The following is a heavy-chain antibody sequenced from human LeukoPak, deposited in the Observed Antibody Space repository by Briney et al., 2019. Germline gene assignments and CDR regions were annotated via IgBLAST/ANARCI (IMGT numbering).Heavy chain of an antibody. CDR1: GYTFTVYY. Sequence: GAAVKVSCKASGYTFTVYYMHCVRQAPGRGLECMGWINPNSGGKNYAQKLQGRVTMTRETSLSTAYMEQSRLRYDDTTVFYCAKNISPNDYRWSGTDYWGQGTLVTVSS. V-gene: IGHV1-2*02. D-gene: IGHD4-11*01. CDR3: AKNISPNDYRWSGTDY. J-gene: IGHJ4*02. CDR2: INPNSGGK.